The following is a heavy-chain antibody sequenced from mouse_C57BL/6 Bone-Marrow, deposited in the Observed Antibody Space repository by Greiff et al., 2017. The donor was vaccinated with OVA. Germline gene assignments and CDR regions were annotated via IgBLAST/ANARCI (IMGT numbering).Heavy chain of an antibody. V-gene: IGHV1-76*01. CDR1: GYTFTDYY. D-gene: IGHD1-1*01. J-gene: IGHJ4*01. CDR2: IYPGSGNT. Sequence: VQGVESGAELVRPGASVKLSCKASGYTFTDYYINWVKQRPGQGLEWIARIYPGSGNTYYNEKFKGKATLTAEKSSSTAYMQLSSLTSEDSAVYFCARGGLITTVVATRNYAMDYWGQGTSVTVSS. CDR3: ARGGLITTVVATRNYAMDY.